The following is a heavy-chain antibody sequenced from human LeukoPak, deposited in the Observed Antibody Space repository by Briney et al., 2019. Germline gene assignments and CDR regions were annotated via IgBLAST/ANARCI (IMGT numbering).Heavy chain of an antibody. J-gene: IGHJ6*03. V-gene: IGHV4-38-2*01. CDR2: LYHPDST. Sequence: PSETLSLTCGVSGYPINNAYYWVWIRQPPGKGLEWIGSLYHPDSTYYNPSLKSRVTMSVDTSRNQFSLRLSFVTAADTAVYYCARQYDSYFYYYLDLWGTGTTVIVSS. CDR3: ARQYDSYFYYYLDL. D-gene: IGHD2-2*01. CDR1: GYPINNAYY.